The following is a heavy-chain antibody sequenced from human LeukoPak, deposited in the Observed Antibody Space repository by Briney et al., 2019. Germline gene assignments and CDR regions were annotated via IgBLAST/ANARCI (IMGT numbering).Heavy chain of an antibody. J-gene: IGHJ4*02. CDR2: IYYSGST. V-gene: IGHV4-39*01. D-gene: IGHD4-23*01. CDR1: GGSISSSSYY. CDR3: ALQGQSNSHLDF. Sequence: SETLSLTCTVSGGSISSSSYYWGWIRQPPGKGLEWIGSIYYSGSTYYNPSLKSRVTISVDTSKNQFSLKLSSVTAADTAVYFCALQGQSNSHLDFWGQGTLVTVSS.